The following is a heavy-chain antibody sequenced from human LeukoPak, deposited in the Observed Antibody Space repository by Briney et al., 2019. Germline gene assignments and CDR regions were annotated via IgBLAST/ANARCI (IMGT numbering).Heavy chain of an antibody. CDR3: ARDLDWILFDY. CDR1: GFTFSSYA. J-gene: IGHJ4*02. V-gene: IGHV3-23*01. CDR2: ISGSGGST. D-gene: IGHD3-9*01. Sequence: GGSLRLSCAASGFTFSSYAMSWVRQAPGKGLEWVSVISGSGGSTYYADSVKRRFTISRDNAKNTLFLQMNSLSAEDTAVYYCARDLDWILFDYWGQGTLVTVSS.